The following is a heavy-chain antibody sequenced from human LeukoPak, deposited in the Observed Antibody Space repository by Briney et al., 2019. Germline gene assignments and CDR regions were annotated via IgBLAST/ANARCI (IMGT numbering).Heavy chain of an antibody. J-gene: IGHJ5*02. D-gene: IGHD3-9*01. Sequence: GGSLRLSCAASGFTFSSYEMNWVRQAPGKGLEWVSYISSSGSTIYYADSVKGRFTISRDNDKNSLYLQMNSLRAEDTAVYYCARSDILTGYYLSWGQGTLVTVSS. CDR3: ARSDILTGYYLS. V-gene: IGHV3-48*03. CDR1: GFTFSSYE. CDR2: ISSSGSTI.